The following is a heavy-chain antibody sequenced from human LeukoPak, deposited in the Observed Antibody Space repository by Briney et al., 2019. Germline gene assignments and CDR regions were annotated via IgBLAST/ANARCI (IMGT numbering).Heavy chain of an antibody. J-gene: IGHJ6*03. CDR1: GDSISSYY. Sequence: SETLSLTCTVSGDSISSYYWSWIRQPAGKGLEWIGRIYSRGSITYNPSLKSRVTLSVDKSKNQFSLKLSSVTAADTAVYYCARDGYCSGGSCYTYTPYYYYYMDVWGKGTTVTVSS. D-gene: IGHD2-15*01. V-gene: IGHV4-4*07. CDR3: ARDGYCSGGSCYTYTPYYYYYMDV. CDR2: IYSRGSI.